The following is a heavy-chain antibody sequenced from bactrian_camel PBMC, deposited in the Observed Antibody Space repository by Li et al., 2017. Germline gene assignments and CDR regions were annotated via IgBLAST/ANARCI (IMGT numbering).Heavy chain of an antibody. CDR2: IDSDGRI. Sequence: HVQLVESGGASVQAGGTLRLSCTASIYTFRRNCMAWFRQAPGKEREGVAYIDSDGRISYTESVKGRFTISKDNNKNTLYLQMNSLKPEDTAIYSCAADTIWSKCTPVTALTGALTYWGQGTQVTVS. CDR1: IYTFRRNC. V-gene: IGHV3S53*01. CDR3: AADTIWSKCTPVTALTGALTY. D-gene: IGHD1*01. J-gene: IGHJ4*01.